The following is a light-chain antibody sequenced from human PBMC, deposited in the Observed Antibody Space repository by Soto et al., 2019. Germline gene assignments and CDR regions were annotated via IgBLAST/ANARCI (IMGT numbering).Light chain of an antibody. CDR1: QDINVY. CDR2: SAS. Sequence: DIQMTQSPSSVSASTGDTVIITCRASQDINVYLNWYQHKPGEVPKLLIYSASTLHSGVPSRFTGSGSETDFTLTIRGLQPEDFATYYCQHGYVAPYSFGQGTK. CDR3: QHGYVAPYS. J-gene: IGKJ2*03. V-gene: IGKV1-39*01.